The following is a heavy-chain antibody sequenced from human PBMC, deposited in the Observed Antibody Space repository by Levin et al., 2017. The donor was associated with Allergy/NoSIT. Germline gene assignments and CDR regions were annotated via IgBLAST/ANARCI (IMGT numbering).Heavy chain of an antibody. V-gene: IGHV3-30*18. D-gene: IGHD3-10*01. Sequence: RAGGSLRLSCAASGFTFSSYGMHWVRQAPGKGLEWVAVTSHDGNYKYYADSVKGRFTISRDNSKNTLYLQMNSLRVEDTAVYYCAKLYGSGSYRYYYNGMDVWGQGTTVTVSS. CDR1: GFTFSSYG. CDR3: AKLYGSGSYRYYYNGMDV. CDR2: TSHDGNYK. J-gene: IGHJ6*02.